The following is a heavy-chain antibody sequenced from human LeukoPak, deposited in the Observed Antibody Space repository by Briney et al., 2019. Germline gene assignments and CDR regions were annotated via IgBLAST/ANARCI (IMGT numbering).Heavy chain of an antibody. V-gene: IGHV3-74*01. J-gene: IGHJ4*02. CDR2: ISFDGSDA. Sequence: PGGSLRLSCAASGFTFSGFWMHWVRQAPGKGLVWVSCISFDGSDATYADSVKGRFTISRDNAKNSLYLQMNSLRAEDTAVYYCARGGQGPSIYDFWSGQPFDYWGQGTLVTVSS. CDR3: ARGGQGPSIYDFWSGQPFDY. D-gene: IGHD3-3*01. CDR1: GFTFSGFW.